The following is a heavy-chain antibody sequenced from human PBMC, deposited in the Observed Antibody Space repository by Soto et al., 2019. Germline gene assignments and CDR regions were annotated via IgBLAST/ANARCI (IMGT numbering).Heavy chain of an antibody. D-gene: IGHD6-13*01. V-gene: IGHV3-9*01. Sequence: EVQLVDSGGGLLQPGRSLRLSCAASGFTFDDYAMHCVRQAPGNGLEWDSGISGNSGSIGYADSGKVRFTISRDNAKNSLYLQMNSLRAEDTALYYCAKEQAAAGTNYFDYWGQGTLVTVFS. J-gene: IGHJ4*02. CDR1: GFTFDDYA. CDR3: AKEQAAAGTNYFDY. CDR2: ISGNSGSI.